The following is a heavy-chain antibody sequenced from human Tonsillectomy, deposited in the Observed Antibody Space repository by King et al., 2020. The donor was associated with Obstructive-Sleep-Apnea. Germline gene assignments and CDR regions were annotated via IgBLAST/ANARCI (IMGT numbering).Heavy chain of an antibody. V-gene: IGHV3-23*04. CDR3: ALRHSSSWFFDY. J-gene: IGHJ4*02. CDR1: GFTFSTYA. D-gene: IGHD6-13*01. Sequence: EVQLVESGGGLVQPGGSLRLSCATSGFTFSTYAMSWVRQAPGKGLEWVSAISGSGGSTYYADSVKGRFTISRDNSKDTLYLQINSLRAEDTAVYYCALRHSSSWFFDYWGQGTLVTVSS. CDR2: ISGSGGST.